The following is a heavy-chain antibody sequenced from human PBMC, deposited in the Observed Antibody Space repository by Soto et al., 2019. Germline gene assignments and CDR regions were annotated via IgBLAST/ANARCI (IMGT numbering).Heavy chain of an antibody. D-gene: IGHD6-19*01. V-gene: IGHV1-18*01. Sequence: ASVKVSCKASGYTFTSYGISWVRQAPGQGLEWMGWISPYNGNTNYAQKLQGRVTMTTDTSTSTAYMELRRLRSDDTAVYYCARESVAVAGEYAMGVWGQGTTVTVSS. CDR1: GYTFTSYG. CDR3: ARESVAVAGEYAMGV. J-gene: IGHJ6*02. CDR2: ISPYNGNT.